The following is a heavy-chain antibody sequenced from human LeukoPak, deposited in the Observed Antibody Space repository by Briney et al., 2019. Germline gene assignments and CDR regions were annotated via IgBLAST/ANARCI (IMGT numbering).Heavy chain of an antibody. Sequence: GGSLRLSCAASGFTFTNYDMVWVRQASGKGLEWVSGISASGDRTYYADSVKGRFTISRDNSKSALFLQMNSLRAEDTAIYYCAKDAPRSSGWFFLDFWGQGTLVTVSS. CDR2: ISASGDRT. V-gene: IGHV3-23*01. J-gene: IGHJ4*02. CDR1: GFTFTNYD. CDR3: AKDAPRSSGWFFLDF. D-gene: IGHD6-19*01.